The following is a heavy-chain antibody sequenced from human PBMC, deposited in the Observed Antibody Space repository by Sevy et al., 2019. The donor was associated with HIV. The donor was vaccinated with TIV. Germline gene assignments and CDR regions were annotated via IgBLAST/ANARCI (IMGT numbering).Heavy chain of an antibody. CDR1: GFSFRIYA. D-gene: IGHD6-13*01. V-gene: IGHV3-23*01. CDR2: IIAGGGST. J-gene: IGHJ4*02. Sequence: GGSLRLSCAASGFSFRIYAMNWVRQAPGKGLEWVSGIIAGGGSTYYAGSVKGRFTISRDNSKSTRYLQMDSLRAEDTALYYCASDQPDTAWYAFDYWGQGTLVTVSS. CDR3: ASDQPDTAWYAFDY.